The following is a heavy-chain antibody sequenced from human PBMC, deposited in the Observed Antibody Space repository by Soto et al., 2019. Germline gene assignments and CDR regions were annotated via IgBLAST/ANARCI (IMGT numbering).Heavy chain of an antibody. Sequence: KQSQTLSLTCVISGDSVSSNSATWNWIRQSPSRGLEWLGRTYYRSKWYNDYAVSVKSRITINPDTSKNQFSLQLNSVTPEDTAVYYCAREEQWLVTGGGAFDIWGQGTMVTVSS. J-gene: IGHJ3*02. CDR3: AREEQWLVTGGGAFDI. V-gene: IGHV6-1*01. D-gene: IGHD6-19*01. CDR2: TYYRSKWYN. CDR1: GDSVSSNSAT.